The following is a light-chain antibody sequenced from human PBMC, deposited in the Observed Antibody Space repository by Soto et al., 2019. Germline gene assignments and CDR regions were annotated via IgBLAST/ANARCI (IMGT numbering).Light chain of an antibody. V-gene: IGKV3-20*01. CDR3: QHYGNSPPYT. CDR1: QSVNSNF. CDR2: GAS. J-gene: IGKJ2*01. Sequence: EIVLTQSPGTLSLSPGERATLSCRASQSVNSNFLAWYQQKPGQAPRLPIYGASSRATGIPDRFSGSGSGTDFTLTVSRLEPEDFAVYYCQHYGNSPPYTFGQGTKLEIK.